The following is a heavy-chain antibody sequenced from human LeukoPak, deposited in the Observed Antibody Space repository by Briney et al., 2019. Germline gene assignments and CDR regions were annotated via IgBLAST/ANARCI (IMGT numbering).Heavy chain of an antibody. CDR1: GFTFSSYG. Sequence: PGGSLRLSCAASGFTFSSYGMHWVRQAPGKGLEWVAVIWYDGSNKYYADSVKGRFTISRDNSKNTLYLQMNSLRAEDTAVYYCAGGGEYYDILTGQYYYYGMDVWGQGTTVTVSS. V-gene: IGHV3-33*01. D-gene: IGHD3-9*01. J-gene: IGHJ6*02. CDR3: AGGGEYYDILTGQYYYYGMDV. CDR2: IWYDGSNK.